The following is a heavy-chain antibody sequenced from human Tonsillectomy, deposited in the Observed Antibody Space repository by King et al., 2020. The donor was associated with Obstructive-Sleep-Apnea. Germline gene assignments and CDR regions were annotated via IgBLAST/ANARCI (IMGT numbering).Heavy chain of an antibody. CDR2: IYYSGST. Sequence: VQLQESGPGLVKPSQTLSLTCTVSGGSISSGGYYWRWIRQHPGKGLEWIGSIYYSGSTYSNPSLKNRVTISVDTSKNKFSPKQSSVTAADTAVYYCARGNRGGDEAFDIWGQGTMVTVSS. CDR3: ARGNRGGDEAFDI. J-gene: IGHJ3*02. CDR1: GGSISSGGYY. V-gene: IGHV4-31*03. D-gene: IGHD2-21*01.